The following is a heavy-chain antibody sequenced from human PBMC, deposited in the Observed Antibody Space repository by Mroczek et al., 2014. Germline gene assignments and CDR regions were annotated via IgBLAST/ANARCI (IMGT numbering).Heavy chain of an antibody. CDR3: ASGRGTYYYGSGMDY. Sequence: QVQLVQSGPGLVKPSQTLSLTCTVSGGSISSGSYYWSWIRQPAGKGLEWIGRIYTSGSTNYNPSLKSRVTMSVDTSKNQFSLKLSSVTAADTAVYYCASGRGTYYYGSGMDYWGQGTLVTVSS. CDR2: IYTSGST. V-gene: IGHV4-61*02. J-gene: IGHJ4*02. CDR1: GGSISSGSYY. D-gene: IGHD3-10*01.